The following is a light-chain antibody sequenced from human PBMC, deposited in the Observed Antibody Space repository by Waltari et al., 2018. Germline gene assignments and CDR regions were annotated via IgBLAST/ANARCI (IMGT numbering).Light chain of an antibody. V-gene: IGLV3-1*01. CDR1: RLEDQY. J-gene: IGLJ2*01. Sequence: SYDVTQPPSVSVSPGQTATITRSGERLEDQYTSWYQQQTGQSPVLVIYQDTKRPSGIPERFSGSNSGNSATLTISGTQAMDEADYYCQAWDSSTEVFGGGTRLTVL. CDR2: QDT. CDR3: QAWDSSTEV.